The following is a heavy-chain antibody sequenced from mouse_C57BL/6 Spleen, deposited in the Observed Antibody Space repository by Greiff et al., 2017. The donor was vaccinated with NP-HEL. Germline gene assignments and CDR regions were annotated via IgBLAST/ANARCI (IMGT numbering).Heavy chain of an antibody. V-gene: IGHV14-4*01. CDR2: IDPENGDT. CDR3: TGWDGGY. J-gene: IGHJ2*01. D-gene: IGHD4-1*01. CDR1: GFNIKDDY. Sequence: EVKLMESGAELVRPGASVKLSCTASGFNIKDDYMHWVKQRPEQGLEWIGWIDPENGDTEYASKFQGKATITADTSSNTAYLQLSSLTSEDTAVYYCTGWDGGYWGQGTTLTVSS.